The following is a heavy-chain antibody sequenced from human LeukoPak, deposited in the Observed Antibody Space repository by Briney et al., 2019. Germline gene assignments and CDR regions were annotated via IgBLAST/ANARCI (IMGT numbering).Heavy chain of an antibody. CDR2: ISIDGDNE. Sequence: GGSLRLSCATSGFTFSNYAIHWVRQAPGKGLEWVADISIDGDNEYYADSVRGRFMISRDNSKNTVYLQMNSLTIEDTAVYYCASGNEVTLEGFALWGQGTMVSVSA. D-gene: IGHD2-8*01. V-gene: IGHV3-30-3*01. CDR3: ASGNEVTLEGFAL. CDR1: GFTFSNYA. J-gene: IGHJ3*01.